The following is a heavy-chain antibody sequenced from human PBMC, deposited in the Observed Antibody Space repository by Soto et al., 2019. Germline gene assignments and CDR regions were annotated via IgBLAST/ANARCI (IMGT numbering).Heavy chain of an antibody. V-gene: IGHV4-34*09. CDR3: ARALYYYGMDV. CDR2: INHSGST. CDR1: GGSFSGYY. Sequence: PSETLSLTCAVYGGSFSGYYWSWIRQPPGKGLEWIGEINHSGSTNYNPSLKSRVTISVDTSKNQFSLKLSSVTAADTAVYYCARALYYYGMDVWGQGTTVTVSS. J-gene: IGHJ6*02.